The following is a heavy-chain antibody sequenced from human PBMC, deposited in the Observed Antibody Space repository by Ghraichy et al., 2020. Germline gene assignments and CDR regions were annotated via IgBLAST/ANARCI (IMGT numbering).Heavy chain of an antibody. V-gene: IGHV3-9*01. J-gene: IGHJ3*02. CDR3: AKGGNSGSYLDDAFDI. Sequence: SLNISCAASGFTFDDYAMHWVRQAPGKGLEWVSGISWNSGSIGYADSVKGRFTISRDNAKNSLYLQMNSLRAEDTALYYCAKGGNSGSYLDDAFDIWGQGTMVTVSS. D-gene: IGHD1-26*01. CDR1: GFTFDDYA. CDR2: ISWNSGSI.